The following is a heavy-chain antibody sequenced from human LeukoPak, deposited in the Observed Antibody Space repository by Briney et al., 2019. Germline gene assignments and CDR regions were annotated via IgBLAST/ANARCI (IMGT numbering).Heavy chain of an antibody. D-gene: IGHD3-3*01. CDR1: GYTFTSYG. CDR3: ARVDYDFWSGYQNAFDI. Sequence: ASVKVSCKASGYTFTSYGVSWVRQAPGQGLEWMGWISAYNGNTNYAQKLQGRVTVTTDTSTSTAYMELRSLRSDDTAVYYCARVDYDFWSGYQNAFDIWGQGTMVTVSS. CDR2: ISAYNGNT. J-gene: IGHJ3*02. V-gene: IGHV1-18*01.